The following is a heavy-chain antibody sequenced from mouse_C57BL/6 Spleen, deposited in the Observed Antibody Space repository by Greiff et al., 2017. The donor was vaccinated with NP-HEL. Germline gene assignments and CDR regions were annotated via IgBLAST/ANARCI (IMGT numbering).Heavy chain of an antibody. CDR3: ARGYYGSSYGYFDV. J-gene: IGHJ1*03. CDR2: IHPNSGST. Sequence: QVQLQQPGAELVKPGASVKLSCKASGYTFTSYWMHWVKQRPGQGLEWIGMIHPNSGSTNYNEKFKSKATLTVDKSSSTAYMQLSSLTSVDSAVYYCARGYYGSSYGYFDVWGTGTTVTVSS. V-gene: IGHV1-64*01. CDR1: GYTFTSYW. D-gene: IGHD1-1*01.